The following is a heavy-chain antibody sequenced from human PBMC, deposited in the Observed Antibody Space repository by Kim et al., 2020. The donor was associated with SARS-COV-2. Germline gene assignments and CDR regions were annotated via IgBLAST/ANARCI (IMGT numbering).Heavy chain of an antibody. CDR2: ISAYNGNT. CDR3: ARDPVYSSGWSGYYYGMDV. J-gene: IGHJ6*02. Sequence: ASVKVSCKASGYTFTSYGISWVRQAPGQGLEWMGWISAYNGNTNYAQKLQGRVTMTTDTSTSTAYMELRSLRSDDTAVYYCARDPVYSSGWSGYYYGMDVWGQGTTVTVSS. V-gene: IGHV1-18*01. D-gene: IGHD6-19*01. CDR1: GYTFTSYG.